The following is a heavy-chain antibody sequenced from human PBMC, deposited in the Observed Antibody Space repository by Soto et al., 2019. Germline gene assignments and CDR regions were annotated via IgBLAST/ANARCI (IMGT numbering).Heavy chain of an antibody. CDR2: IWYDGSNK. V-gene: IGHV3-33*01. CDR3: ARGALGATSYFDY. J-gene: IGHJ4*02. CDR1: GFTFSSYG. D-gene: IGHD3-10*01. Sequence: QVQLVESGGGVVQPGRSLRLSCAASGFTFSSYGMHWVRQAPGKGLEWVAVIWYDGSNKYYADSVKGRFTISRDNSKNTLYLQMNSLRAEDTAVYYCARGALGATSYFDYWGQGTLVIVSS.